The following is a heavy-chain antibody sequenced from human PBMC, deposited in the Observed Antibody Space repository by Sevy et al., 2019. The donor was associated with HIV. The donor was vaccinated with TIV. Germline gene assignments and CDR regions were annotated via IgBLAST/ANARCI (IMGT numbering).Heavy chain of an antibody. CDR2: ISHSGST. Sequence: SDTLSLTCTVSGDSISSSFWSWIRQPPGKGLEWIGYISHSGSTNYSPSLKSRVTISVDTSKNQFSLKVNSVTAADTAVYYCTRDFYDNRPRGFDPWGQGILVTVSS. D-gene: IGHD3-22*01. CDR3: TRDFYDNRPRGFDP. J-gene: IGHJ5*02. V-gene: IGHV4-59*01. CDR1: GDSISSSF.